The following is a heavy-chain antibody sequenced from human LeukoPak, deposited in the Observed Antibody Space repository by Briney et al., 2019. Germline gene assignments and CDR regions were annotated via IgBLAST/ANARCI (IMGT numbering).Heavy chain of an antibody. CDR3: ARGSAAGWGKYYFDY. D-gene: IGHD6-13*01. J-gene: IGHJ4*02. V-gene: IGHV4-4*02. Sequence: SGTLSLTCAVSGGSISSSNWWSWVRQPPGKGLEWTGEIYHSGSTNYNPSLKSRVTISVDTSKNQFSLKLSSVTAADTAVYYCARGSAAGWGKYYFDYWGQGTLVTVSS. CDR1: GGSISSSNW. CDR2: IYHSGST.